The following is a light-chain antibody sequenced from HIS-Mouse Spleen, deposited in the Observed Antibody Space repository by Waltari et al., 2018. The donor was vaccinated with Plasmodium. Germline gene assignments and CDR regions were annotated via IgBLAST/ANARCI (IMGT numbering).Light chain of an antibody. J-gene: IGLJ3*02. CDR1: SPHIGAGYD. CDR2: GNS. CDR3: QSYDSSLSGV. V-gene: IGLV1-40*01. Sequence: QSVLTQPPSVSGAPGPRVTISRTGSSPHIGAGYDFPWSHQLPGTAPNLLIYGNSNRPSGVPDRFSGSKSGTSASLAITGLQAEDEADYYCQSYDSSLSGVFGGGTKLTVL.